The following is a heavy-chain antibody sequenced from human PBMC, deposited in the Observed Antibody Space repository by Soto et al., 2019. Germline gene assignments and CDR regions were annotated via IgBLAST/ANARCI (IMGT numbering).Heavy chain of an antibody. CDR2: IYYSGST. Sequence: SETLSLTYSVSGGSIRSYYWSWIRQPPGKGLEWIGYIYYSGSTNYNPPLKSRVTISVDTSKNQFSLKLSSVTAADTAVYYCARRWGDYFDYWGQGTLVTVSS. CDR1: GGSIRSYY. J-gene: IGHJ4*02. CDR3: ARRWGDYFDY. V-gene: IGHV4-59*08. D-gene: IGHD3-16*01.